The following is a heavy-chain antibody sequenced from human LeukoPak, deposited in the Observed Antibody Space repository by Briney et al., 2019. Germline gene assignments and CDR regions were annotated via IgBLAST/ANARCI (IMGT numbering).Heavy chain of an antibody. D-gene: IGHD6-6*01. V-gene: IGHV4-39*07. CDR3: ARDPSSSGGFGAFDI. Sequence: PSETLSLTCTVSGGSISSSSYYWGWTRQPPGKGLEWIGSIYYSGSTYYSPSLKSRVTISVDTSKNQFSLKLSSVTAADTAVYYCARDPSSSGGFGAFDIWGQGTMVTVSS. J-gene: IGHJ3*02. CDR1: GGSISSSSYY. CDR2: IYYSGST.